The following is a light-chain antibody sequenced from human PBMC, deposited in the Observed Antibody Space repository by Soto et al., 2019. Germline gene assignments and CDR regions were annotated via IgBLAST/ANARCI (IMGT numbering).Light chain of an antibody. CDR3: QQSYSNIIT. J-gene: IGKJ5*01. CDR1: QSISSY. Sequence: DIHMTQSPSSLSASVGNRFTITCRASQSISSYLNWYQQKPGKAPKLLIYAASSLQSGVPSRLSGSGSGTDFTITISSMKTEDFETYYCQQSYSNIITFGQGTRLEIK. V-gene: IGKV1-39*01. CDR2: AAS.